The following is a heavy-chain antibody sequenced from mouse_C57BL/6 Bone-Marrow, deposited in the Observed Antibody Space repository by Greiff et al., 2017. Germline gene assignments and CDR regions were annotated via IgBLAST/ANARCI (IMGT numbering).Heavy chain of an antibody. CDR3: ARDGGLRRGFDY. J-gene: IGHJ2*01. CDR1: GFTFSDYG. V-gene: IGHV5-17*01. Sequence: DVKLVESGGGLVKPGGSLKLSCAASGFTFSDYGMHWVRQAPEKGLEWVAYISSGSSTIYYADTVKGRFTISRDNAKNTLFLQMTSLRSEDTAMYYCARDGGLRRGFDYWGQGTTLTVSS. D-gene: IGHD2-4*01. CDR2: ISSGSSTI.